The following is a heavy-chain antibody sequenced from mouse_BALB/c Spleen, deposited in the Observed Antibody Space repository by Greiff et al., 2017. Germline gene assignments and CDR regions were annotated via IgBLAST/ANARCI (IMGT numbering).Heavy chain of an antibody. CDR1: GFSLTSYG. CDR2: IWAGGST. D-gene: IGHD1-1*01. J-gene: IGHJ4*01. Sequence: QVQLKESGPGLVAPSQSLSITCTVSGFSLTSYGVHWVRQPPGKGLEWLGVIWAGGSTNYNSALMSRLSISKDNSKSQVFLKMNSLQTDDTAMYYCARDQYYYGSSWGYAMDYWGQGTSVTVSS. V-gene: IGHV2-9*02. CDR3: ARDQYYYGSSWGYAMDY.